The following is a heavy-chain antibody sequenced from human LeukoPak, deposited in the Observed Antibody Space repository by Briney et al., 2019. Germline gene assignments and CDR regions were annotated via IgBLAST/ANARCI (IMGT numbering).Heavy chain of an antibody. J-gene: IGHJ4*02. Sequence: VASVKVSCKASGGTFSSYAISWVRQAPGQGLEWMGGIIPIFGTANYAQKFQGRVTITADESTSTAYMELSSLRSEDTAVYYCARDPDDGLGYWGQGTLVTVSS. V-gene: IGHV1-69*01. CDR3: ARDPDDGLGY. CDR2: IIPIFGTA. CDR1: GGTFSSYA. D-gene: IGHD3-16*01.